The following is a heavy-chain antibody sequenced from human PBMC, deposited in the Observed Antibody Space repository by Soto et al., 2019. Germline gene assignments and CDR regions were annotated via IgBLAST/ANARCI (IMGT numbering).Heavy chain of an antibody. CDR3: ARDGGYCSGGSCPTYNWFDP. CDR1: GYTFTSYG. Sequence: ASVKVSCKASGYTFTSYGISWVRQAPGQGLEWMGWISAYNGNTNYAQKLQGRVTMTTDTSTSTAYMELRSLRSDDTAVYYCARDGGYCSGGSCPTYNWFDPWGQGTLVTVSS. CDR2: ISAYNGNT. V-gene: IGHV1-18*01. J-gene: IGHJ5*02. D-gene: IGHD2-15*01.